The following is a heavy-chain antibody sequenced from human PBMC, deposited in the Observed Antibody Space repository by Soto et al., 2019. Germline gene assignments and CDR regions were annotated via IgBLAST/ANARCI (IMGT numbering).Heavy chain of an antibody. CDR2: IHYSGNT. D-gene: IGHD2-2*01. J-gene: IGHJ5*02. CDR1: GGSISSYY. Sequence: PSGTLSLTCTVSGGSISSYYWSWIRQPPGKGLEWIGYIHYSGNTNYNPSLKSRVTISVDTSKNQFSLKVSSVTAADTAVYYCARHRDCHSISCEDNWFDPWGQGTQVTVSS. V-gene: IGHV4-59*08. CDR3: ARHRDCHSISCEDNWFDP.